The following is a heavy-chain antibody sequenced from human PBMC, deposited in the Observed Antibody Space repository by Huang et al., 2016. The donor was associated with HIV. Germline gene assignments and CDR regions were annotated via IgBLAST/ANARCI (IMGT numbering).Heavy chain of an antibody. V-gene: IGHV5-51*01. CDR3: ARQVDGFRSHFDF. Sequence: EVLLVQSGAELKEPGESLKISCKASGYGFSSYWIGWVRQKPGKGLEWMGFIYPRDSETKYSPSFDGQVTISADKSTRTAYLQWESLKARDTAIYFCARQVDGFRSHFDFWGQGTLVSVSS. J-gene: IGHJ4*02. CDR2: IYPRDSET. CDR1: GYGFSSYW. D-gene: IGHD5-18*01.